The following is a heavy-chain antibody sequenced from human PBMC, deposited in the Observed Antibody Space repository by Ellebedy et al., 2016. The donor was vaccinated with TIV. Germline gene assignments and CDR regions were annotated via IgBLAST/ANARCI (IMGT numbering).Heavy chain of an antibody. J-gene: IGHJ4*02. Sequence: GESLKISCAASGVTVINNYMTWVRQAPGKGLEWVSVMYSGGSTYYADSVKCRFTVSSDGSKTTLYLQMNSMRAEDTAVYYCARDPPADSTSTWGWGQGTLVTVSS. CDR2: MYSGGST. D-gene: IGHD6-6*01. CDR1: GVTVINNY. CDR3: ARDPPADSTSTWG. V-gene: IGHV3-66*01.